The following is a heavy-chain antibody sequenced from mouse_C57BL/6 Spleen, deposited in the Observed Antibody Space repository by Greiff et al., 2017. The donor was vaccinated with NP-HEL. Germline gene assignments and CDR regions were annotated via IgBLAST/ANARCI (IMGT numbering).Heavy chain of an antibody. CDR2: IHPNSGST. V-gene: IGHV1-64*01. CDR3: ARNGDSVYFDV. CDR1: GYTFTSYW. D-gene: IGHD2-13*01. J-gene: IGHJ1*03. Sequence: VQLQQPGAELVKPGASVKLSCKASGYTFTSYWMHWVKQRPGQGLEWIGMIHPNSGSTNYNEKFKSKATLTVDKSSSTAYMQLSSLTSEDSAVDYCARNGDSVYFDVWGTGTTVTVSS.